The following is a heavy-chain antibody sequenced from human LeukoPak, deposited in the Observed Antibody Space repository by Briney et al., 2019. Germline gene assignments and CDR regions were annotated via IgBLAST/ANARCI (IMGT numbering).Heavy chain of an antibody. J-gene: IGHJ4*02. V-gene: IGHV3-21*01. CDR2: ISSSSSYI. CDR1: GFTFSSYS. Sequence: GGSLRLSCAASGFTFSSYSMNWVRPAPGKGLEWVSSISSSSSYIYYADSVKGRFTISRDNAKNSLYLQMNSLRAEDTAVYYCARLYRGPTVLDYWGQGTLVTVSS. CDR3: ARLYRGPTVLDY. D-gene: IGHD4-17*01.